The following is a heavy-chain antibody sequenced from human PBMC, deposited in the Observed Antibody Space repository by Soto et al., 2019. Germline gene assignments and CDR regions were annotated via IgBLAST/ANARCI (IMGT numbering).Heavy chain of an antibody. J-gene: IGHJ6*02. CDR1: GGTFSSYA. Sequence: QVQLVQSGAEVKKPGSSVKVSCKASGGTFSSYAISWVRQAPGQGLEWMGGIIPIFGTANYAQKFQGRVTIPAGESKSTAYMELSSLRSEGTAVYYCAKGTPRTGSRTWIQLYEVHYYYGMDVWGQGTTVTVSS. CDR2: IIPIFGTA. V-gene: IGHV1-69*12. D-gene: IGHD5-18*01. CDR3: AKGTPRTGSRTWIQLYEVHYYYGMDV.